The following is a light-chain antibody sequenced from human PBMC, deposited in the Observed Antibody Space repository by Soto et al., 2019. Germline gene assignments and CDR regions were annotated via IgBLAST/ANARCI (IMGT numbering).Light chain of an antibody. CDR1: QSVTSN. V-gene: IGKV3-15*01. CDR3: QQYNNWSLYT. CDR2: GAS. Sequence: EIVMTQSPATLSVSPGERATLSCRASQSVTSNLAWYQQKPGQAPRLLIHGASTRATGVPARFTGSGSGTEFTLTISSLQSEDFAVYYCQQYNNWSLYTFGQGTKLEIK. J-gene: IGKJ2*01.